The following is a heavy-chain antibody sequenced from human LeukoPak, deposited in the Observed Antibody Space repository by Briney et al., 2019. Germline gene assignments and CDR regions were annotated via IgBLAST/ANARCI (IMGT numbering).Heavy chain of an antibody. CDR1: GFTFSSYA. J-gene: IGHJ4*02. Sequence: GGSLRLSCAASGFTFSSYAMNWVRQAPGKGLEWVSYISGGSSFTYYVDSVKGRFTISRDNAKNSLYLQMNSLRAEDTAVYYCARDLGYSSGPNYWGQGTRVTVSS. CDR2: ISGGSSFT. D-gene: IGHD6-19*01. V-gene: IGHV3-21*01. CDR3: ARDLGYSSGPNY.